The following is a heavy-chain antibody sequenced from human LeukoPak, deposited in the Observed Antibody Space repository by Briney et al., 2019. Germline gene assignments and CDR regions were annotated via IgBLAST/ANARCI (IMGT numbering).Heavy chain of an antibody. CDR2: IDPSDSYT. Sequence: GESLKISCKGPGFSFTRNEMRWVHQMPGKGLEWMGRIDPSDSYTNYSPSFQGHVTISADKSISTAYLQWSSLKASDTAMYYCARAISSVDSPCWGQGTLVTVSS. D-gene: IGHD5-12*01. J-gene: IGHJ4*02. CDR1: GFSFTRNE. V-gene: IGHV5-10-1*01. CDR3: ARAISSVDSPC.